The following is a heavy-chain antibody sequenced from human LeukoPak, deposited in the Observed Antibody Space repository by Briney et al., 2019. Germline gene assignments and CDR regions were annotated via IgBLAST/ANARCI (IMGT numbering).Heavy chain of an antibody. CDR3: ARARGWYYDYYYYYMDV. J-gene: IGHJ6*03. CDR1: GFTFSSYW. Sequence: GGSLRLSCAASGFTFSSYWMHWVRQAPGKGLVWVSRINSEGSSTSYADSEKGRYTISRDNAKNTLYLQMNSRRAEDTAVYYCARARGWYYDYYYYYMDVWGKGTTVTVSS. D-gene: IGHD6-19*01. V-gene: IGHV3-74*01. CDR2: INSEGSST.